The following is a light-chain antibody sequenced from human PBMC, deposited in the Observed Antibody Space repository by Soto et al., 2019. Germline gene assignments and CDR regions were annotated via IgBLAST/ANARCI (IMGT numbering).Light chain of an antibody. V-gene: IGKV3-20*01. CDR3: QQYGSSPT. CDR1: QSLTSSY. J-gene: IGKJ3*01. Sequence: EIVLTQSPGTLSLSPGERATLSCRASQSLTSSYLAWYQQKPGQAPRLLIYGASSRATGIPDRFSGGGSGTDFTLTINGLEPEDFAVYYCQQYGSSPTFGPGTKVDIK. CDR2: GAS.